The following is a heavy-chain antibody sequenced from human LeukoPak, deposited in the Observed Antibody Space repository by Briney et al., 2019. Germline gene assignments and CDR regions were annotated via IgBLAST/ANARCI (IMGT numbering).Heavy chain of an antibody. V-gene: IGHV3-74*01. CDR2: INSDGSST. CDR1: GFTFSRYW. J-gene: IGHJ6*02. Sequence: GGSLRLSCAASGFTFSRYWMHWVRQAPGKGLVWVSRINSDGSSTSYADSVKGRFTISRDNAKNTLYLQMNSLRAEDTAVYYCARDSLPYYDILTGYYNRYYYGMDVWGQGTTVTVSS. CDR3: ARDSLPYYDILTGYYNRYYYGMDV. D-gene: IGHD3-9*01.